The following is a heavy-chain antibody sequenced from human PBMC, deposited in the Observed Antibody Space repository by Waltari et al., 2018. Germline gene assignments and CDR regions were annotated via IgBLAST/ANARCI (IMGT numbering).Heavy chain of an antibody. CDR3: ARDRTPGGPSPWFDP. V-gene: IGHV4-59*11. D-gene: IGHD3-16*01. J-gene: IGHJ5*02. Sequence: QVQLQESGPGLVKPSETLSLTCTVSGGSITRHYWSWIRQPPGKGLEWIGYIYYSGSTNYNPSLKSRVTISVDTSKNQFSLKLSSVTAADTAVYYCARDRTPGGPSPWFDPWGQGTLVTVSS. CDR1: GGSITRHY. CDR2: IYYSGST.